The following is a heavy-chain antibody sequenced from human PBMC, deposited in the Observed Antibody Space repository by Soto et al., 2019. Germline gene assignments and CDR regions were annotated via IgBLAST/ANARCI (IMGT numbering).Heavy chain of an antibody. D-gene: IGHD3-10*01. V-gene: IGHV3-23*01. CDR1: GFIFSDYA. CDR3: AASESSHKAAY. J-gene: IGHJ4*02. CDR2: INYNGVGA. Sequence: EVQLLESGAGLVQPGGSLRLSCSGAGFIFSDYAMSWVRQAPGKGLEWVSSINYNGVGAYYADSVKGRFTISRDNSKHILFLLMNGLRAADAAVYYCAASESSHKAAYWGQGALVTVSS.